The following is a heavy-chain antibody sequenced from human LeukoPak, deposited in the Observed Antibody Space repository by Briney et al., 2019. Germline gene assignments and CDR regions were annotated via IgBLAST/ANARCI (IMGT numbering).Heavy chain of an antibody. J-gene: IGHJ4*02. V-gene: IGHV3-74*01. CDR1: GFTFSSCW. D-gene: IGHD2-15*01. Sequence: PGGSLRLSCAASGFTFSSCWIHWVRQAPGKGLVWVSRINSDGSSTSYADSVKGRFTISRDNAKNTLYLRMNSLRAEDTAVYFCASGRYNSGGYFFDYWGQGTLVTVSS. CDR3: ASGRYNSGGYFFDY. CDR2: INSDGSST.